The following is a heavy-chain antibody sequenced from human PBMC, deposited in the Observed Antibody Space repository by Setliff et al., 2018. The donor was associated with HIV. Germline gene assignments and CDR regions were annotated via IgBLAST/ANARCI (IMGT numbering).Heavy chain of an antibody. CDR1: GGSFSDYY. CDR3: ARRGMWSYETGGNPTATFDY. Sequence: SETLSLTCGIYGGSFSDYYWSWIRQPPGKGLEWIGEIDHRGRPKYNPSLNSRVTMSVDKSRNQFPLKLSSVTAADTAVYYCARRGMWSYETGGNPTATFDYWGQGVLVTVSS. D-gene: IGHD2-8*02. V-gene: IGHV4-34*01. CDR2: IDHRGRP. J-gene: IGHJ4*02.